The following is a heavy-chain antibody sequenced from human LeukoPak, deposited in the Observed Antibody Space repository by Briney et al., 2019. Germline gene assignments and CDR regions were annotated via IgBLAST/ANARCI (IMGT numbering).Heavy chain of an antibody. V-gene: IGHV3-9*01. D-gene: IGHD3-10*01. CDR2: ISWNSGSI. J-gene: IGHJ4*02. CDR3: AKVHYYGSGIFDY. CDR1: GFTFDDYA. Sequence: GGSLRLSCAASGFTFDDYATHWVRQAPGKGLEWVSGISWNSGSIGYADSVKGRFTISRDNAKNSLYLQMNSLRAEDTALYYCAKVHYYGSGIFDYWGQGTLVTVSS.